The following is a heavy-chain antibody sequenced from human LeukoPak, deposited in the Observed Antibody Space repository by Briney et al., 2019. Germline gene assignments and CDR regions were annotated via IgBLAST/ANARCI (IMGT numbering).Heavy chain of an antibody. D-gene: IGHD3-3*01. CDR2: IRYDGSIK. CDR1: GFTFSSYG. Sequence: GGSLRLSCAASGFTFSSYGMNWVRQAPGKGLEWVAFIRYDGSIKYSADSVKGRFTISRDNSKNTLFLQMNSLRAEDTAVYYCAKIGRSYDFWTGYYEEEVDYMDVWGKGTTVTVSS. J-gene: IGHJ6*03. CDR3: AKIGRSYDFWTGYYEEEVDYMDV. V-gene: IGHV3-30*02.